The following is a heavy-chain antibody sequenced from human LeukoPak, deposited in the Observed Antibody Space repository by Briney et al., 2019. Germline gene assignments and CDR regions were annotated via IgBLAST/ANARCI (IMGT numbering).Heavy chain of an antibody. CDR1: GGSISSYY. V-gene: IGHV4-59*01. J-gene: IGHJ4*02. CDR3: AREGNYYSDSSGYPI. D-gene: IGHD3-22*01. CDR2: IYYSGST. Sequence: SETLSLTCTVSGGSISSYYWSWIRRPQGKGLEWSGYIYYSGSTNYNPSLKSRVTISVDTSKNQFSLKLSSVTAADTAVYYCAREGNYYSDSSGYPIWGQGTLVTVSS.